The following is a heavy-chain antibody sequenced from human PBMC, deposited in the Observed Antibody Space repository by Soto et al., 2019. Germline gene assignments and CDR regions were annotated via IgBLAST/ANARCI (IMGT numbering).Heavy chain of an antibody. Sequence: QLQLQESGPGLVKPSETLSLTCTVSGGSISSSSYYWGWIRQPPGKGLEWLGSIYYSGSTYYNPSLKSRVTVSVDTSRNQFCLKVSSVGAADTAVYYCASLTTIFGVVITPWGQGTLVTVSS. J-gene: IGHJ5*02. CDR3: ASLTTIFGVVITP. CDR1: GGSISSSSYY. V-gene: IGHV4-39*01. CDR2: IYYSGST. D-gene: IGHD3-3*01.